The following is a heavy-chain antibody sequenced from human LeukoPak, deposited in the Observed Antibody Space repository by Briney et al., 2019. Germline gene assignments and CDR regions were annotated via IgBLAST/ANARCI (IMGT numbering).Heavy chain of an antibody. Sequence: ASVKVSCNSSGYTFTGQYMHWVRQAPGQGHEWMGWINPKSGYTSYAQKFQGRVTMTRDTSISTAYMELSSLRSEDTAVYYCARDDGRYFDRLGHDAFDIWGEGTLVTVSS. V-gene: IGHV1-2*02. J-gene: IGHJ3*02. CDR1: GYTFTGQY. D-gene: IGHD3-9*01. CDR2: INPKSGYT. CDR3: ARDDGRYFDRLGHDAFDI.